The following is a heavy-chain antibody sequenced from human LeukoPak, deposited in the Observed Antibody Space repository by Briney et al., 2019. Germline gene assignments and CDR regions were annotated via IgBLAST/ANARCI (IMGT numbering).Heavy chain of an antibody. Sequence: GGSLRLSCAASGFTFDDYGMSWVRQAPGKGLEWVSGVSAINWNGGSIGYADSVKGRFTISRDNAKNSLYLQMNSLRAEDTAFYFCARDRASGWYRGDYDYWGQGTLVTVSS. CDR3: ARDRASGWYRGDYDY. D-gene: IGHD6-19*01. V-gene: IGHV3-20*04. J-gene: IGHJ4*02. CDR1: GFTFDDYG. CDR2: INWNGGSI.